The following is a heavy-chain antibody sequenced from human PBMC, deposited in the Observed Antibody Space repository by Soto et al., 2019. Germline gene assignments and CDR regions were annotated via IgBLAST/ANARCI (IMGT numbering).Heavy chain of an antibody. V-gene: IGHV5-10-1*02. CDR3: VKHRSGYSAFDM. CDR2: INPPDSYT. J-gene: IGHJ3*02. D-gene: IGHD3-22*01. CDR1: GYIFTSYW. Sequence: GESLKISCKGSGYIFTSYWISRVRQVPGKGLEWMGRINPPDSYTTYSPSFEGHVTISVDKSISTAYLQWSSLKHSDTAMYYCVKHRSGYSAFDMWGQGTMVTVSS.